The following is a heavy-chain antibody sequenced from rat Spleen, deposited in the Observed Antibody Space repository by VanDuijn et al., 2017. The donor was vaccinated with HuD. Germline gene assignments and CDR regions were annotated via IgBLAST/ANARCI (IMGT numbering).Heavy chain of an antibody. CDR2: ILSGGST. J-gene: IGHJ3*01. V-gene: IGHV2S12*01. CDR3: TSPFRWFAY. CDR1: GFSLTNNG. Sequence: QVQLKESRPGLVQPSQTLSLICTVSGFSLTNNGVSWVRQPPGKDLEWIAAILSGGSTDYNSALKSRLSISRDTSKSQVFLKMNSLQTEDTAIYFCTSPFRWFAYWGQGTLVTVSS.